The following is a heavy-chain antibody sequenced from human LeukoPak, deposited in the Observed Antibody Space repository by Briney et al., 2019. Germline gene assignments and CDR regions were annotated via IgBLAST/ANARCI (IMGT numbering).Heavy chain of an antibody. V-gene: IGHV1-8*03. CDR3: ARRGALYYDFWSGYYGNWFDP. CDR2: MNPNSGNT. CDR1: GYTFTSYD. Sequence: ASVKVSCKASGYTFTSYDINWVRQATGQGLEWMGWMNPNSGNTGYAQKFQGRVTITRNTSISTAYMELSSLRSEDTAVYYCARRGALYYDFWSGYYGNWFDPWGQGTLVTVSS. D-gene: IGHD3-3*01. J-gene: IGHJ5*02.